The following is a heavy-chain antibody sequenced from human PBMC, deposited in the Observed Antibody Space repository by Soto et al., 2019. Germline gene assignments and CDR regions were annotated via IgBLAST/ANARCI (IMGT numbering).Heavy chain of an antibody. V-gene: IGHV1-8*01. Sequence: ASVKVSCKASGYTFTSYDINWVRQATGQGLEWMGWMNPNSGNTGYAQKFQGRVTMTRNTSISTAYMELSSLRSEDTAVYYCARGGDDFWSGSPYYYYMDVWGRGTTVTVSS. CDR2: MNPNSGNT. CDR1: GYTFTSYD. D-gene: IGHD3-3*01. CDR3: ARGGDDFWSGSPYYYYMDV. J-gene: IGHJ6*03.